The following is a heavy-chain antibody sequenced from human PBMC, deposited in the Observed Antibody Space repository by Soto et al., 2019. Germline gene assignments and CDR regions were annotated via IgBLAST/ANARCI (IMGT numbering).Heavy chain of an antibody. Sequence: ASVKVSCKASGYTFTSYGISWVRQAPGQGLEWMGWISAYNGNTNYAQKLQGRVTMTTDTSTSTAYMELRSLRSDDTAVYYCAGGTYSSGPPIWIDAWGQGTLVTVSS. CDR2: ISAYNGNT. CDR3: AGGTYSSGPPIWIDA. J-gene: IGHJ5*02. D-gene: IGHD6-19*01. V-gene: IGHV1-18*01. CDR1: GYTFTSYG.